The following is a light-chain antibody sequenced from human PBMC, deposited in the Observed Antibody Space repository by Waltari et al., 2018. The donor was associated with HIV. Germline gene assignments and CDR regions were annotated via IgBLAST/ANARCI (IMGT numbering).Light chain of an antibody. CDR2: GKN. J-gene: IGLJ1*01. Sequence: SSELTQDPPVSVALGQTVTITCQGDNTKTYYASWYQQKPGQAPVLVSYGKNRRPSEIPDRFSSSASRNTASLIITGAQAEDEAEYYCKTRDRSGNLYVFGTGTTVTVL. CDR1: NTKTYY. V-gene: IGLV3-19*01. CDR3: KTRDRSGNLYV.